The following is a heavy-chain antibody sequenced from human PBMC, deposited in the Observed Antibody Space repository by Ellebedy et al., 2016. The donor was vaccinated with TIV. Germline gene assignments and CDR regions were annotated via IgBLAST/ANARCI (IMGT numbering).Heavy chain of an antibody. D-gene: IGHD4-23*01. Sequence: SGPTLVXPTQPLTLTCTLSGFSLSTSGMCVSWIRQPPGKALEWLARIDWVSDKFYSTSLKTRLTISRDTSKNQVVLTMTNMDPVDTATYYCARTSAKSGEATVDFDLWGRGTLVTVSS. V-gene: IGHV2-70*17. CDR3: ARTSAKSGEATVDFDL. CDR2: IDWVSDK. J-gene: IGHJ2*01. CDR1: GFSLSTSGMC.